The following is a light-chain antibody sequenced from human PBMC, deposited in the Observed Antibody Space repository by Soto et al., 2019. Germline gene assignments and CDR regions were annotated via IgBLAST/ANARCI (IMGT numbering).Light chain of an antibody. Sequence: DIQMTQSPSSLSASVGDRVTIACRASQDISNYLNWYPQKPGKAPKLLIYDASNLETGVPSRFSGSGSGTDFTFTISSLQPEDIASYYCQQYDNLSITFGQGTRLEIK. V-gene: IGKV1-33*01. CDR1: QDISNY. CDR2: DAS. CDR3: QQYDNLSIT. J-gene: IGKJ5*01.